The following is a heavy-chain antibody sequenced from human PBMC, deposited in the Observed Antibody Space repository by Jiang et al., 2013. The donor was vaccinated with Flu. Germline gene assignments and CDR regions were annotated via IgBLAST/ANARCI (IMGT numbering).Heavy chain of an antibody. CDR3: ARDSDPLPQFCGGGFCYSGFVQH. J-gene: IGHJ1*01. CDR2: INTDGSTT. V-gene: IGHV3-74*01. D-gene: IGHD2-15*01. CDR1: GFTFSNHW. Sequence: VQLVESGGGLVQPGGSLRLSCAASGFTFSNHWMHWVRQVPGKGLVWVSNINTDGSTTTYADSVKGRFTISRDNSKHTLYLQMNSLRGDDTAVYYCARDSDPLPQFCGGGFCYSGFVQHVGPGPPSSPSR.